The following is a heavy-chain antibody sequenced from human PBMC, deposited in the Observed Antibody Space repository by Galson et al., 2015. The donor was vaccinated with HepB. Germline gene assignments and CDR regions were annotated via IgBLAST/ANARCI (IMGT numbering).Heavy chain of an antibody. V-gene: IGHV3-7*03. D-gene: IGHD3-22*01. CDR3: ARGDYYDSSGYYIDAFDI. J-gene: IGHJ3*02. CDR1: GFTFSSYW. CDR2: IQHDGSQK. Sequence: SLRLSCAASGFTFSSYWMSWVRQAPGKGLEWVANIQHDGSQKYYVDSVKGRFTISRDNAKNSLYLQMNSLRAEDTAVYYCARGDYYDSSGYYIDAFDIWGQGTMVTVSS.